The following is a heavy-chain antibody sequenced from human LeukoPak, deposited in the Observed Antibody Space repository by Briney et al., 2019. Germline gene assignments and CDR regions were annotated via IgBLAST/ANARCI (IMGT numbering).Heavy chain of an antibody. CDR1: GFTFSSYG. V-gene: IGHV3-30*02. CDR2: IRYDGSNK. Sequence: GGSLRLSCAASGFTFSSYGMHWVRQAPGKGLEWVAFIRYDGSNKYYADSVKGRFTISRDNSKNTLYLQMNSLRAEDTAVYYCAKEVPNYDFWSSYSGTDYWGQGTLITVSS. J-gene: IGHJ4*02. D-gene: IGHD3-3*01. CDR3: AKEVPNYDFWSSYSGTDY.